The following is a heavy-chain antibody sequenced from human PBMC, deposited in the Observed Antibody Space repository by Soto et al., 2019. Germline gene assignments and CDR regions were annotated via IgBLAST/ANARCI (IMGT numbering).Heavy chain of an antibody. CDR3: ARAAGRFGELYWFDP. D-gene: IGHD3-10*01. V-gene: IGHV1-46*01. CDR2: INPLGFST. Sequence: QVQLVQSGAEVKKPGASVKVSCKASGYTFTSYNMHXVRQXXXXXXEWVGMINPLGFSTTYAQKFRGRVTMTRDTSTSTVYMELTNLRSDDTAVYYCARAAGRFGELYWFDPWGQGTLVTVSP. CDR1: GYTFTSYN. J-gene: IGHJ5*02.